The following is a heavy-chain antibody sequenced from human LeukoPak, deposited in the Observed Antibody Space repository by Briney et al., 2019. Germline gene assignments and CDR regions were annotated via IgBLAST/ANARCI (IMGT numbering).Heavy chain of an antibody. CDR2: ISSSGRTI. J-gene: IGHJ4*02. D-gene: IGHD3-22*01. CDR3: ARDHGDYYDSSGYSAIDY. CDR1: GFSFSDYY. V-gene: IGHV3-11*04. Sequence: GSLRLSCAASGFSFSDYYMSWFRQAPGKGLEWISYISSSGRTIHYADSVKGRLTISRDNAKNSLYLQIDSLRVEDTAVYYCARDHGDYYDSSGYSAIDYWGQGTLVTVPS.